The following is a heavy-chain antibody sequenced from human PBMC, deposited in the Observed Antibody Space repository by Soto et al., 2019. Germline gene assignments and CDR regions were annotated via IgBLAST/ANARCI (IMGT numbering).Heavy chain of an antibody. Sequence: QVQLVESGGGVVQPGRSLRLSCAASGFTFSSYGMHWVRQAPGKGLEWVAVIWYDGSNKYYADSVKGRFTISRDNSKNWLYLQMNSLRAEDTAVYYCARASLLVPDYWGQGTLVTVSS. CDR3: ARASLLVPDY. V-gene: IGHV3-33*01. CDR2: IWYDGSNK. CDR1: GFTFSSYG. D-gene: IGHD2-8*02. J-gene: IGHJ4*02.